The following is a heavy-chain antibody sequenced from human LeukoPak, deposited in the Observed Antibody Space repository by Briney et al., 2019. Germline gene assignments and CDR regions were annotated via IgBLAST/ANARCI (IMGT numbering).Heavy chain of an antibody. CDR3: ARGGGVYYFDY. J-gene: IGHJ4*02. CDR1: GFTFSSYD. CDR2: IGTAGDT. V-gene: IGHV3-13*01. D-gene: IGHD2-8*02. Sequence: GGSLRLSCAASGFTFSSYDMHWVRQATGKGLEWVSAIGTAGDTYYPGSVKGRFTISRENAKNSLYLQMNSLRAEDTAVYYCARGGGVYYFDYWGQGTLVTVSS.